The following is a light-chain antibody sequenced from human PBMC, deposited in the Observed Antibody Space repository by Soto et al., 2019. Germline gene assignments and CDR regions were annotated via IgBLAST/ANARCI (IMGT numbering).Light chain of an antibody. V-gene: IGKV1-9*01. CDR2: AAS. CDR1: QGISSY. J-gene: IGKJ2*01. Sequence: DIQLTQSPSFLSASVGDRVTITCRASQGISSYLAWYQQKPGKAPKLLIYAASTLQSGVPSRFSGSGSGTEFTLTISSRQPEDFATYYCQQLNSYPPYTCGQGTKLEIK. CDR3: QQLNSYPPYT.